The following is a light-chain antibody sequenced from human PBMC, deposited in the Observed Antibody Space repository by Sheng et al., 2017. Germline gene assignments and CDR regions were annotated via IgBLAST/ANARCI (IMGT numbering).Light chain of an antibody. Sequence: DIQMTQSPSTLSASVGDRVTITCRASQSISGSLAWYQQKPGKAPNLLIYKASTLGSGVPSRFSGIGSGTEFTLTISSLQPDDFATYYCQQYNSYSITFGGGTKVEIK. CDR3: QQYNSYSIT. CDR1: QSISGS. V-gene: IGKV1-5*03. CDR2: KAS. J-gene: IGKJ4*01.